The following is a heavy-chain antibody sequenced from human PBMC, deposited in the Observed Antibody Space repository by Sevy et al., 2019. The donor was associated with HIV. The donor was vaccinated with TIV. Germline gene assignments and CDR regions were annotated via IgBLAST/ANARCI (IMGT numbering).Heavy chain of an antibody. Sequence: GGSLRLSCVASGFTFSSYAMSWVRQAPGKGLEWVSAISGSGGSTYYADSVKGRFTISRDNSKNTLYLQMNSLRAEDTAVYYCARIAVAGYYFDYWGQGTLVTVSS. CDR1: GFTFSSYA. V-gene: IGHV3-23*01. J-gene: IGHJ4*02. CDR3: ARIAVAGYYFDY. D-gene: IGHD6-19*01. CDR2: ISGSGGST.